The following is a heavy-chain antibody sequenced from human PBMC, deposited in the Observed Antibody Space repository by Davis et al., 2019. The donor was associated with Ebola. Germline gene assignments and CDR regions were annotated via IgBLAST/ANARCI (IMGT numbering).Heavy chain of an antibody. V-gene: IGHV3-7*01. D-gene: IGHD2-2*01. CDR3: VRDTSHQLPHWLYYFYGMDV. J-gene: IGHJ6*02. CDR2: IRQDGSEE. Sequence: GRSLTLSCTASGFAFNTYWMSWVRQAPGKGLEWLANIRQDGSEEYYVDSVKGRFTISRDNTKNSLFLQMNSLRGEDTAVYYCVRDTSHQLPHWLYYFYGMDVWGQGTTVTVSS. CDR1: GFAFNTYW.